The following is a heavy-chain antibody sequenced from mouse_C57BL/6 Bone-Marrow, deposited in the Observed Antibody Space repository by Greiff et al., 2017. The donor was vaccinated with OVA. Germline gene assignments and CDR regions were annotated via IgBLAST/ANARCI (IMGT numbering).Heavy chain of an antibody. CDR3: ARHHYYGSSYSPFAY. CDR2: INSDGGST. J-gene: IGHJ3*01. CDR1: EYEFPSHD. Sequence: QLQQSGGGLVQPGESLKLSCESNEYEFPSHDMSWVRKTPEKRLELVAAINSDGGSTYYPDTMERRFIISRDNTKKTLYLQMSSLRSEDTALYYCARHHYYGSSYSPFAYWGQGTLVTVSA. V-gene: IGHV5-2*01. D-gene: IGHD1-1*01.